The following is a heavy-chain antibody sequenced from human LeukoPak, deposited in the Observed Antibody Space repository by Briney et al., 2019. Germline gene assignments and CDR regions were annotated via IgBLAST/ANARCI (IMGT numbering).Heavy chain of an antibody. J-gene: IGHJ4*02. V-gene: IGHV3-30*02. Sequence: GGSLRLSCAASGFTFSSYGMHWVRQAPGKGLEWVAFIRYDGSNKYYADSVMGRFTISRDNSKNTLYLQMNSLRAEDSAVYYCAKEKGITSSAVYYWGQGTLVTVSS. D-gene: IGHD3-10*01. CDR3: AKEKGITSSAVYY. CDR1: GFTFSSYG. CDR2: IRYDGSNK.